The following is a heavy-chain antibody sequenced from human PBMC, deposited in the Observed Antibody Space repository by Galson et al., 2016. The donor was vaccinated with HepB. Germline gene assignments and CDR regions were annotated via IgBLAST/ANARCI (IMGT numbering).Heavy chain of an antibody. J-gene: IGHJ3*02. CDR1: GGSISSYF. CDR3: ARAGAAAYAFDI. CDR2: VYYSGIT. D-gene: IGHD6-13*01. V-gene: IGHV4-59*01. Sequence: SETLSLTCTVSGGSISSYFWSWIRQPPGKGLEWIGYVYYSGITKYNPSLKSRVTISVDTSKNQFSMKLTSVTAADTAVYYCARAGAAAYAFDIWGHGTMVTVSS.